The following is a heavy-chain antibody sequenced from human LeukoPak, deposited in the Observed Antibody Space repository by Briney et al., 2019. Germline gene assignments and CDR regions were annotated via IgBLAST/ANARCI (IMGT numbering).Heavy chain of an antibody. CDR2: IYHSGST. V-gene: IGHV4-30-2*01. CDR3: TRVPFVEMATGFDY. J-gene: IGHJ4*02. CDR1: GGSISSGGYY. D-gene: IGHD5-24*01. Sequence: SETLSLTCTVSGGSISSGGYYWSWIRQPPGKGQEWIGYIYHSGSTYYNPSLKSRVTISVDRSKNQFSLKLSSVTAADTAVYYCTRVPFVEMATGFDYWGQGTLVTVSS.